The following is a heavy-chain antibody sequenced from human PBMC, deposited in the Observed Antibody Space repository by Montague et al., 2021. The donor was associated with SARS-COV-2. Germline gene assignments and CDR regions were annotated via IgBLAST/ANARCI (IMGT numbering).Heavy chain of an antibody. J-gene: IGHJ2*01. Sequence: PALVKPTQTLTLTCTLSGLSVTTSGLCVGWIRQPPGKALEWLALIDWDNDEYYRPSLKTRLTISKDTSKNQVVLTMTNMDPADTATFFCARIFPPSHLGVGPGWYFDIWGRGTLVTISS. CDR3: ARIFPPSHLGVGPGWYFDI. V-gene: IGHV2-70*01. CDR1: GLSVTTSGLC. CDR2: IDWDNDE. D-gene: IGHD3-16*01.